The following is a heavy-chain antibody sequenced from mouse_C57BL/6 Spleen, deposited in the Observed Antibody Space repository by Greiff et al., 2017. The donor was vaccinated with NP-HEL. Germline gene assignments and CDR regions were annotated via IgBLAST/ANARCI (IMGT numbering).Heavy chain of an antibody. V-gene: IGHV1-69*01. D-gene: IGHD1-1*01. CDR2: IDPSDSYT. CDR3: AREYYGSSYGAMDY. J-gene: IGHJ4*01. Sequence: VQLQQPGAELVMPGASVKLSCKASGYTFTSYWMHWVKQRPGQGLEWIGEIDPSDSYTNYNQKFKGKSTLTVDKSSSTAYMQLSSLTSEDTAVYYCAREYYGSSYGAMDYWGQGTSVTVSS. CDR1: GYTFTSYW.